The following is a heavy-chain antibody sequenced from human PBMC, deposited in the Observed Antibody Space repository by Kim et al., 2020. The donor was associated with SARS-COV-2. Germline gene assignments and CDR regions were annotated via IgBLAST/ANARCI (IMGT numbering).Heavy chain of an antibody. CDR1: GYSFTSYW. V-gene: IGHV5-51*01. CDR2: IYPGDSDT. CDR3: ARNHDSSGYPTVPDAFDI. Sequence: GESLKISCKGSGYSFTSYWIGWVRQMPGKGLEWMGIIYPGDSDTRYSPSFQGQVTISADKSISTAYLQWSSLKASDTAMYYCARNHDSSGYPTVPDAFDIWGQGTMVTVSS. J-gene: IGHJ3*02. D-gene: IGHD3-22*01.